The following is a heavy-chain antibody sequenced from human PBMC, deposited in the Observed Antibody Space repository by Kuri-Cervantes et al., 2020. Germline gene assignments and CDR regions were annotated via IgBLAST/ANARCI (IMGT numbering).Heavy chain of an antibody. J-gene: IGHJ5*02. V-gene: IGHV1-2*02. CDR3: AREEVGVVVAPAALRRSDWFDP. Sequence: ASVKVSCKASGYTFTGYYMHWVRQAPGQGLEWMGWINPNSGGTNYAQKFQGRVTMTRDTSTTTVYMELSSLRLEDTAVYYCAREEVGVVVAPAALRRSDWFDPWGQGTLVTVSS. CDR1: GYTFTGYY. D-gene: IGHD2-2*01. CDR2: INPNSGGT.